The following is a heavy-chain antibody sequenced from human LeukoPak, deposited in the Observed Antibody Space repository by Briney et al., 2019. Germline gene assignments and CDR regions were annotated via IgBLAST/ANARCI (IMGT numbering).Heavy chain of an antibody. CDR3: AKRVMHYYDSSGYPGVYFDY. CDR2: ISGSGGST. CDR1: GFTFSSYA. V-gene: IGHV3-23*01. J-gene: IGHJ4*02. Sequence: GGSLRLSCAASGFTFSSYAMNWVRQAPGKGLEWVSAISGSGGSTYYADSVKGRFTISRDNSKNTLYLQMNSLRAEGTAVYYCAKRVMHYYDSSGYPGVYFDYWGQGTLVTVSS. D-gene: IGHD3-22*01.